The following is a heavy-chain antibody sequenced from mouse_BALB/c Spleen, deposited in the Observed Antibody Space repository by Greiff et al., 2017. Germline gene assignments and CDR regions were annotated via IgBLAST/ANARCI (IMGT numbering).Heavy chain of an antibody. V-gene: IGHV3-8*02. Sequence: EVHLVESGPSLVKPSQTLSLTCSVTGDSITSGYWNWIRKFPGNKLEYMGYISYSGSTYYNPSLKSRISITRDTSKNQYYLQLNSVTTEDTATYYCARDYDYDQYAMDYWGQGTSVTVSS. CDR1: GDSITSGY. CDR3: ARDYDYDQYAMDY. D-gene: IGHD2-4*01. CDR2: ISYSGST. J-gene: IGHJ4*01.